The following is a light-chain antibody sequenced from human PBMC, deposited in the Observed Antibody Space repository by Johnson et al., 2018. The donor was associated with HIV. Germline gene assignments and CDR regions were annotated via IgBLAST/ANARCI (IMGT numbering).Light chain of an antibody. CDR1: SSNIGNNY. CDR2: DNN. Sequence: QSVLTQPPSVSAAPGQKVTISCSGSSSNIGNNYVSWYQQLPGTAPKLLIYDNNKRPSGIPDRFSGSKSGTSATLGITGLQTGDEADYYCGTWVSSLREYVFGTGTKFTGL. V-gene: IGLV1-51*01. CDR3: GTWVSSLREYV. J-gene: IGLJ1*01.